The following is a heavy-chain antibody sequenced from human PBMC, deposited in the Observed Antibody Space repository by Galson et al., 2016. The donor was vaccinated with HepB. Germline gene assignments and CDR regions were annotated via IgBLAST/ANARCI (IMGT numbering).Heavy chain of an antibody. D-gene: IGHD6-19*01. CDR3: AKSRRGGSGWYFDP. V-gene: IGHV3-48*01. CDR1: GFTFSSNA. Sequence: SLRLSCAASGFTFSSNAMNWVRQAPGKGLEWVSYISRSSSTRHYADSVQGRFTISRDNSKNTVYLQMKSLRAEDTAIFYCAKSRRGGSGWYFDPWGQGTLVTVSS. J-gene: IGHJ5*02. CDR2: ISRSSSTR.